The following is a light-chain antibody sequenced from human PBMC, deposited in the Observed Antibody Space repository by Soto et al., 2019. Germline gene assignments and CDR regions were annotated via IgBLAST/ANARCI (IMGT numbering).Light chain of an antibody. J-gene: IGLJ1*01. CDR2: SNN. CDR3: AAWDDSLNGPNYV. V-gene: IGLV1-44*01. Sequence: QSVLTQPPSASGTPGQRVTISCSGSSSNIGSNTVNWYQQLPGTAPKLLLYSNNQRPSGVPDRFSGSKSGTSASLAISGRLSEDEADYYCAAWDDSLNGPNYVFGTGTKLTVL. CDR1: SSNIGSNT.